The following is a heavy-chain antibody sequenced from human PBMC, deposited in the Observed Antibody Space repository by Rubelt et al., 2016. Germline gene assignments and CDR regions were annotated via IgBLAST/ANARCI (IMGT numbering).Heavy chain of an antibody. D-gene: IGHD3-10*01. J-gene: IGHJ4*02. Sequence: VQLVESGGGVVQPGRSLRLSCAASGFTFSSYAMSWVRQAPGKGLEWVSRIYSDVSSTTYADSVKGRFTISRYNAKNTLYLQMNSLRAEDTAVYYCARDHVSSALDYWGQGTLVTVSS. CDR2: IYSDVSST. CDR3: ARDHVSSALDY. CDR1: GFTFSSYA. V-gene: IGHV3-74*01.